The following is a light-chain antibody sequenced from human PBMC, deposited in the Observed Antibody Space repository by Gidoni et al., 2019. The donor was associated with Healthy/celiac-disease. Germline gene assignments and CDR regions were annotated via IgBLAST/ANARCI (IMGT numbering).Light chain of an antibody. J-gene: IGKJ3*01. Sequence: EIVLTQSPATLSLSPGERATLSCRASQSVSSYLAWYQQTPGQAPRLLIYDASNRATGIPARFSGSGSGTDFTLTISSLEPEDFAVYYCQQRSNWPRGFTFGPGTKVDIK. V-gene: IGKV3-11*01. CDR1: QSVSSY. CDR2: DAS. CDR3: QQRSNWPRGFT.